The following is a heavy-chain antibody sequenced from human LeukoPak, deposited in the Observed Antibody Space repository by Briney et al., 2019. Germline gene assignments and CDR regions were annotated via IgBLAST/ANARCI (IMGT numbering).Heavy chain of an antibody. J-gene: IGHJ6*03. CDR2: IYHSGST. CDR1: GYSISSGYY. CDR3: ARVPSKWAFQYYMDV. D-gene: IGHD1-26*01. Sequence: PSETLSLTCAVSGYSISSGYYWGWIRQPPGKGLEWIGSIYHSGSTYYNPSLKSRVTISVDTSKNQFSLKLSSVTAADTAVYYCARVPSKWAFQYYMDVWGKGTTVTVSS. V-gene: IGHV4-38-2*01.